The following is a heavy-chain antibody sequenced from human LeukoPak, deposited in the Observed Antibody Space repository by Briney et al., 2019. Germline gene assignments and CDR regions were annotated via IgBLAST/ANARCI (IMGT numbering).Heavy chain of an antibody. CDR2: TSSSSSTI. V-gene: IGHV3-48*01. Sequence: GSLRLSCAASGFTFSNYNMNWVRQAPGKGLEWLSYTSSSSSTIYYADSVKGRFTISRDNAKNSLYLQMNSLRAEDTAVYYCARDPLDYWGQGTLVTVSS. CDR1: GFTFSNYN. CDR3: ARDPLDY. J-gene: IGHJ4*02.